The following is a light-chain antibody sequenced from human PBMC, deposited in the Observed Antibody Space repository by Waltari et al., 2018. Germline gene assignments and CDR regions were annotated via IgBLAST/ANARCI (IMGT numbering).Light chain of an antibody. J-gene: IGLJ2*01. CDR2: EVS. V-gene: IGLV2-23*02. CDR3: CSYAGSSTFV. Sequence: QSALTQPASVSGSPGQSIPISCTRTSTDVGSSNLVSWYQQHPDKAPKLMIYEVSKRPSGGSSRFSGSNAVNTASLTISGLQAEDEADYYCCSYAGSSTFVFGGGTKLTVL. CDR1: STDVGSSNL.